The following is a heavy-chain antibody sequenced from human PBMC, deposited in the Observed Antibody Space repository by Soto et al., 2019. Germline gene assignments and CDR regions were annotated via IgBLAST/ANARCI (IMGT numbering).Heavy chain of an antibody. D-gene: IGHD4-17*01. CDR2: INHSGST. CDR1: GGSFSGYY. Sequence: SETLSLTCAVYGGSFSGYYWSWIRQPPGKGLEWIGEINHSGSTNYNPSLKGRFTISRDNAKNSLHLQVNSLRAEDTAAYFCARWSVTSRGVFDYWGQGILVTVSS. J-gene: IGHJ4*02. V-gene: IGHV4-34*10. CDR3: ARWSVTSRGVFDY.